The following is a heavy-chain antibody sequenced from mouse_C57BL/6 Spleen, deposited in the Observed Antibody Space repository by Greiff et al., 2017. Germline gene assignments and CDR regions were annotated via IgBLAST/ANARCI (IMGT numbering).Heavy chain of an antibody. CDR2: INPYNGGT. D-gene: IGHD1-1*02. CDR3: ARSDGRVTIQDY. J-gene: IGHJ2*01. CDR1: GYTFTDYY. Sequence: EVQLQQSGPVLVKPGASVKMSCKASGYTFTDYYMNWVKQSHGKSLEWIGVINPYNGGTSYNQKFKGKATLTVDKSSSTAYMELNSLTSEDSAVYYCARSDGRVTIQDYWGQGTTLTVSS. V-gene: IGHV1-19*01.